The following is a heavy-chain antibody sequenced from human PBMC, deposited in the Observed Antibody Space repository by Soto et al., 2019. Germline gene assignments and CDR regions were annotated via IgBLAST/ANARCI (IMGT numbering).Heavy chain of an antibody. D-gene: IGHD2-2*01. CDR2: IIPISGTA. V-gene: IGHV1-69*01. Sequence: QVQLVQSGAEVKKPGSSVKVSCKASGGTFSSYAISWVRQAPGQGLEWMGGIIPISGTANYAQKCQGRVTITAAESTSTAYMELSSLRSEDTAVYYCARSQGSSTSLEIYYYYYYGMDVWGQGTTVTVSS. CDR3: ARSQGSSTSLEIYYYYYYGMDV. CDR1: GGTFSSYA. J-gene: IGHJ6*02.